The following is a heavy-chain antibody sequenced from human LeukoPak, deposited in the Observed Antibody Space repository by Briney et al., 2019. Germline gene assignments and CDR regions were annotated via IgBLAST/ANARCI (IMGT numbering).Heavy chain of an antibody. D-gene: IGHD4-17*01. CDR3: ARGEDYGDYFDY. CDR1: GFTVSSNY. V-gene: IGHV3-53*01. J-gene: IGHJ4*02. CDR2: IYSGGST. Sequence: GGSLRLSCAGCGFTVSSNYLSWVRQAPGKGLEWVSVIYSGGSTYYADSVKGRFTISRDNSKNTLYLQMNSLRAEDTAVYYCARGEDYGDYFDYWGQGTLVTVSS.